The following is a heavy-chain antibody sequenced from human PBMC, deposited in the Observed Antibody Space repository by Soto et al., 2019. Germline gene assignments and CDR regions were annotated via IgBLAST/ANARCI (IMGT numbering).Heavy chain of an antibody. Sequence: VESLSSCVKSCGYRFSTDLIGGVRQMPCQGLEWMAIIYPGDSDTRYSPSFQGQVTISADKSTSTAYLRWSRPKASDTATYYCARPHRSRSWQHWGRGTLVSVSS. D-gene: IGHD6-6*01. CDR1: GYRFSTDL. J-gene: IGHJ1*01. V-gene: IGHV5-51*01. CDR3: ARPHRSRSWQH. CDR2: IYPGDSDT.